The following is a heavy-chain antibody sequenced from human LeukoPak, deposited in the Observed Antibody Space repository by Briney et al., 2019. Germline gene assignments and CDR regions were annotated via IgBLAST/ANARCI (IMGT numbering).Heavy chain of an antibody. V-gene: IGHV3-53*01. CDR1: GLTVSSKY. J-gene: IGHJ4*02. Sequence: GGSLRLSCAASGLTVSSKYMNWVRQAPGKGLEWVSALYIGGNTYYADSVRGRFTISRDSSKNTLYLQMNSLRAEDTAIYYCTATAGYNYGQYWGQGTLVTVSS. CDR2: LYIGGNT. CDR3: TATAGYNYGQY. D-gene: IGHD5-18*01.